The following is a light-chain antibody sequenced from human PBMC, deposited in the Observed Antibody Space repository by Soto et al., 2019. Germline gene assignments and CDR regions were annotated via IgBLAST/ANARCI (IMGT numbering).Light chain of an antibody. J-gene: IGLJ2*01. CDR2: EVS. V-gene: IGLV2-14*01. CDR3: CSFTSSTTPL. CDR1: SSDVGGYHY. Sequence: QSVLTQPASVSGSPGQSITISCTGSSSDVGGYHYVSWYQQYPGEAPKLVSSEVSNRSSGVSNRFSGSKSGNTASLTISGLQAEDEADYYCCSFTSSTTPLLGGGTQVTVL.